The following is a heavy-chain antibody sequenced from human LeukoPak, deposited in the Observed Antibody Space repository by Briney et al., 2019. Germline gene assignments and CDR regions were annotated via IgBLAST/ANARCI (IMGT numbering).Heavy chain of an antibody. D-gene: IGHD2-2*01. CDR1: GYSFTSYW. V-gene: IGHV5-51*01. CDR3: ARIAGYCSSTSCYAFDI. J-gene: IGHJ3*02. CDR2: IYPGDSDT. Sequence: GESLKISCKGSGYSFTSYWIGWVRQMPGKGLEWMGIIYPGDSDTRYSPSFQGQVTTSADKSISTAYLQWSSLKASDTAMYYCARIAGYCSSTSCYAFDIWGQGTMVTVSS.